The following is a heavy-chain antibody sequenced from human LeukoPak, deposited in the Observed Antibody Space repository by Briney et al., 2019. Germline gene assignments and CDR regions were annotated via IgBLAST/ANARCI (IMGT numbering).Heavy chain of an antibody. J-gene: IGHJ4*02. Sequence: GGSLRLSCAASGFTFSSYSMNWVRQAPGKGLEWVSSISSSSSYIYYADSMKGRFTISRDNAKNSLYLQMNSLRAEDTAVYYCARDDYIIDYWGQGTLVTVSS. CDR2: ISSSSSYI. CDR1: GFTFSSYS. V-gene: IGHV3-21*01. CDR3: ARDDYIIDY. D-gene: IGHD4-11*01.